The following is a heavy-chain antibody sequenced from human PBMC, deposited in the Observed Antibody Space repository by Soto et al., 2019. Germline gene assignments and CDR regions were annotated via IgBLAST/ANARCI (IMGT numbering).Heavy chain of an antibody. CDR3: AKGRGGFDP. CDR2: ISVSGDST. V-gene: IGHV3-23*01. D-gene: IGHD3-10*01. CDR1: GFPFSSSA. Sequence: EVQLLESGGGLVQPGGSLRLSCAASGFPFSSSAMTWVRQAPGKGLEWVSVISVSGDSTYYADSLKGRFTISRDNSKNTLYLQMNSLRAEDSAVSYCAKGRGGFDPWGQGTLVTVSS. J-gene: IGHJ5*02.